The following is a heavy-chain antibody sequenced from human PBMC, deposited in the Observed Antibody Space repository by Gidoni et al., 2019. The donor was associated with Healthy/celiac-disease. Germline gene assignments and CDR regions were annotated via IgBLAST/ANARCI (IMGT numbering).Heavy chain of an antibody. J-gene: IGHJ4*02. CDR1: GFTVSSNY. D-gene: IGHD3-22*01. Sequence: EVQLVVSGGGLVQAGGSLGLSCAASGFTVSSNYMIWVRQAPGKGLEWVSVSYSGGSTYYADSVKGRFTISRDNSKNTLYLQMNSLRAEDTAVYYCARAAYYYDSSGYFDYWGQGTLVTVSS. V-gene: IGHV3-66*02. CDR2: SYSGGST. CDR3: ARAAYYYDSSGYFDY.